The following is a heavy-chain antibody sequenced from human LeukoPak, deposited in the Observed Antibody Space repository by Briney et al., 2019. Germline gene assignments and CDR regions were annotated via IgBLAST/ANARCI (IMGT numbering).Heavy chain of an antibody. Sequence: SGPTLVNPTQTLTLTCTFSDFSLSTPGMGVGWIRQPPGKALEWLAFIYYNDDKRYSPSLRSRLTITRDTSKNQVVLAMTNMDPVDTATYYCAHLVVTIDSRSYFDYWGQGALVTVSS. CDR1: DFSLSTPGMG. J-gene: IGHJ4*02. CDR3: AHLVVTIDSRSYFDY. CDR2: IYYNDDK. D-gene: IGHD3-10*01. V-gene: IGHV2-5*01.